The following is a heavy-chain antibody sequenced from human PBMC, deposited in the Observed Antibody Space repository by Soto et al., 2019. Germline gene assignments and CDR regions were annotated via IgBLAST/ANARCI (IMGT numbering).Heavy chain of an antibody. J-gene: IGHJ4*02. CDR3: ARDPHYCPGGNCYRLFDY. Sequence: EVQLLESGGGLVQPGGSLRLSCAASGFTFSSYAMSGVRQAPGKGLGWVSAIGGSGDSANYADSVKGRFIISRDDSENTLYLHMNSLRAEDTAVYYCARDPHYCPGGNCYRLFDYWGQGTLVTVSS. CDR1: GFTFSSYA. V-gene: IGHV3-23*01. D-gene: IGHD2-15*01. CDR2: IGGSGDSA.